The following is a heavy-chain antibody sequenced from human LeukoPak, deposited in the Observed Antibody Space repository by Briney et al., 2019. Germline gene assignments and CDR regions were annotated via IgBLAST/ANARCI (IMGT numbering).Heavy chain of an antibody. Sequence: GWSLRLSCAASGFTFSRYWMTWVRRTPGKGLEGVANIRQDGSVKHYVDSVTGRFTISRDNAKNSLYLQMNNLRAEDTAVYYCARDDTHSDSSGYFYDAFDIWGQGTMVTVSS. CDR3: ARDDTHSDSSGYFYDAFDI. V-gene: IGHV3-7*01. D-gene: IGHD3-22*01. CDR1: GFTFSRYW. CDR2: IRQDGSVK. J-gene: IGHJ3*02.